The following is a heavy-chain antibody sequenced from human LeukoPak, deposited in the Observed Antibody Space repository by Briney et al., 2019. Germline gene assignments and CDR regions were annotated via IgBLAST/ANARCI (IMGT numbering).Heavy chain of an antibody. Sequence: GGSLRLSCAVSGFSVSSNYMSWVRQAPGKGLECVSIIYSGGSTYYADSVKGRFTVSRDNSRNRLWLQMNSLRVEDTAVYYCAKGAVVTTYYFDYWGQGTLVTVSS. CDR1: GFSVSSNY. D-gene: IGHD4-17*01. J-gene: IGHJ4*02. CDR3: AKGAVVTTYYFDY. V-gene: IGHV3-66*01. CDR2: IYSGGST.